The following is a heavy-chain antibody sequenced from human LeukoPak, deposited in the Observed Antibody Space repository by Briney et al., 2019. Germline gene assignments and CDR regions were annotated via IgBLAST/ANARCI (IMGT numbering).Heavy chain of an antibody. CDR1: GGSISSYY. J-gene: IGHJ4*02. CDR3: ARGQLLTMEPFDY. CDR2: IYYGGST. Sequence: SETLSLTCTVSGGSISSYYWSWIRQPPGKGLEWIGYIYYGGSTNYNPSLKSRVTISVDTSKNQFSLKLSSVTAADTAVYYCARGQLLTMEPFDYWGQGTLVTVSS. D-gene: IGHD2-2*01. V-gene: IGHV4-59*01.